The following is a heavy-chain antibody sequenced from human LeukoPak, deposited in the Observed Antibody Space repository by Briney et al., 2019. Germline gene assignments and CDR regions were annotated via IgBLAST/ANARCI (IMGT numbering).Heavy chain of an antibody. CDR1: GFTFSSYG. D-gene: IGHD3-22*01. Sequence: GGSLRLSCAASGFTFSSYGMHWVRQAPGKGLEWFSFIRNDGNDKYYADSVKGRFTISRDNSKNTLYLQMNSLRAEDTAVYYCARRAGDYSHPYDYWGQGTLVTVSS. J-gene: IGHJ4*02. V-gene: IGHV3-30*02. CDR2: IRNDGNDK. CDR3: ARRAGDYSHPYDY.